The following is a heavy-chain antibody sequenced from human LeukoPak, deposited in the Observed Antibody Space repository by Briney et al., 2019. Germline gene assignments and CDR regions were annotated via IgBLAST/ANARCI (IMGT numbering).Heavy chain of an antibody. CDR3: ARVGGIYCSSTSCANWFDP. CDR1: GFTFSSYW. V-gene: IGHV3-7*01. Sequence: GGSLRLSCVVSGFTFSSYWMSWVRQAPGKGLEWVANIKRGGGEKYYVDSVKGRFTISRDNAKNSLYLQMNSLRAEDTAVYYCARVGGIYCSSTSCANWFDPWGQGTLVTVSS. D-gene: IGHD2-2*01. CDR2: IKRGGGEK. J-gene: IGHJ5*02.